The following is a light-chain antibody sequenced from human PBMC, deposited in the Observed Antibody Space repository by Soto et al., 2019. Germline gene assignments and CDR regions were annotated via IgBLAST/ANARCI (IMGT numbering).Light chain of an antibody. CDR1: KNDIGSSDY. V-gene: IGLV2-14*01. CDR2: GVS. Sequence: QSVLTQPASVSASPGQSITISCTGGKNDIGSSDYVSWYRQHPGKAPKLIIYGVSNRPSGTSDRFSGSKSGNTASLTISGLQADDEADYYCSSSTSSNTLVFGGGTKLTVL. CDR3: SSSTSSNTLV. J-gene: IGLJ3*02.